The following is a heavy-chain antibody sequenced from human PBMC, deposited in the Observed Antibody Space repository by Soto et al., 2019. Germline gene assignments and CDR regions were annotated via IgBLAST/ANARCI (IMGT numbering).Heavy chain of an antibody. CDR3: ARGYFPLKYDHDSSDYYPY. Sequence: ASVKVSCKASGNSFTSFAMHWVRQAPGQRLEWMGWINAANGNTKYSQNFQDRVTFTRDTSASTAYMELSSLTSEDTAVYYCARGYFPLKYDHDSSDYYPYWGQGTLVTVSS. V-gene: IGHV1-3*01. CDR1: GNSFTSFA. J-gene: IGHJ4*02. CDR2: INAANGNT. D-gene: IGHD3-22*01.